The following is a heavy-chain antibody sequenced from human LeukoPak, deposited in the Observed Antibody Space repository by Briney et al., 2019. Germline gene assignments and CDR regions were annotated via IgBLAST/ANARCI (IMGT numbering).Heavy chain of an antibody. CDR3: ARGYSYGYRWFDP. D-gene: IGHD5-18*01. V-gene: IGHV4-59*01. CDR2: IYHSGST. Sequence: SETLSLTCTVYGGSISSFYCSWDRQPPGEGLEWIGYIYHSGSTNYNPSLKSRVTISVDTSKHQFSLKLSSVTAADTAVYYCARGYSYGYRWFDPWGQGTLVTVSS. CDR1: GGSISSFY. J-gene: IGHJ5*02.